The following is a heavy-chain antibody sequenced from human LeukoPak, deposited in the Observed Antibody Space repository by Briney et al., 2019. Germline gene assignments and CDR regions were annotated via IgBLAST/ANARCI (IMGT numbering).Heavy chain of an antibody. CDR2: IYSDGST. CDR3: ARRYSSSWTFDY. J-gene: IGHJ4*02. D-gene: IGHD6-13*01. CDR1: GFTVSSYH. V-gene: IGHV3-53*01. Sequence: GGSLRLSCAASGFTVSSYHMSWVRQAPGKGPEWVSVIYSDGSTYYADSVKGRFTISRDNAKNSLYLQMNSLRDEDTAVYYCARRYSSSWTFDYWGQGTLVTVSS.